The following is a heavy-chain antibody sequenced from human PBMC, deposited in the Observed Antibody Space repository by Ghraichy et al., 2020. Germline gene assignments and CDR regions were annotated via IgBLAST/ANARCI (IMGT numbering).Heavy chain of an antibody. D-gene: IGHD2-8*01. CDR1: GGSISSSSYY. Sequence: SETLSLTCTVSGGSISSSSYYWGWIRQPPGKGLEWIGSIYYSGSTYYNPSLKSRVTISVDTSKNQFSLKLSSVTAADTAVYYCARSEDIVLMVYARRGGAFDIWGQGTMVTVSS. CDR2: IYYSGST. J-gene: IGHJ3*02. CDR3: ARSEDIVLMVYARRGGAFDI. V-gene: IGHV4-39*01.